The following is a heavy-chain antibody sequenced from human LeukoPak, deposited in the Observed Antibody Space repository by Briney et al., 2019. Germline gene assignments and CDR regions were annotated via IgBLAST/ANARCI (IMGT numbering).Heavy chain of an antibody. J-gene: IGHJ4*02. D-gene: IGHD6-19*01. CDR1: GYTFTRYG. CDR3: ARGSIAVAGTVIDY. Sequence: ASVKVSCKASGYTFTRYGISWVRQAPGQGLEWKGGISAYNGNTNYAQKLQGRVTMTTDTSTSTAYMELRSLRSDDTAVYYCARGSIAVAGTVIDYSGQGTLVTVSS. V-gene: IGHV1-18*01. CDR2: ISAYNGNT.